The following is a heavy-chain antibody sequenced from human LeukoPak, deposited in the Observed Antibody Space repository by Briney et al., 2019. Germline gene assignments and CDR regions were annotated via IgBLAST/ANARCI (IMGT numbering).Heavy chain of an antibody. V-gene: IGHV3-48*01. Sequence: GGSLRLSCAASGFTFSSYSMNWVRQAPGKGLEWVSYISSSSSTIYYADSAKGRFTISRDNAKNSLYLQMNSLRAEDTAVYYCARDTGTMVRGVTPLASWGQGTLVTVSS. CDR1: GFTFSSYS. CDR2: ISSSSSTI. CDR3: ARDTGTMVRGVTPLAS. J-gene: IGHJ5*02. D-gene: IGHD3-10*01.